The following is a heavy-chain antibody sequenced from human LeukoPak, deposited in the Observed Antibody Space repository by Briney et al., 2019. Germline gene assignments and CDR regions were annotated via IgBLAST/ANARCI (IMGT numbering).Heavy chain of an antibody. V-gene: IGHV3-33*06. D-gene: IGHD3-3*01. CDR1: GFTFSSYG. Sequence: GGSLRLSCAASGFTFSSYGMHWVRQAPGKGLEWVAVIWYDGGNKYYADSVKGRFTISRDNSKNTLYLQMNSLRAEDTAVYYCAKRGYDFWSGSKKNYYMDVWGKGTTVTVSS. CDR3: AKRGYDFWSGSKKNYYMDV. J-gene: IGHJ6*03. CDR2: IWYDGGNK.